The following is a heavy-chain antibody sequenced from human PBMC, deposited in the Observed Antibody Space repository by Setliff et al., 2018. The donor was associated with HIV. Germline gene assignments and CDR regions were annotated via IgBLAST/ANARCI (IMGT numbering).Heavy chain of an antibody. J-gene: IGHJ3*02. CDR3: ASPGPNYDGSAFDI. CDR1: GGTFSRYA. CDR2: IIPIFGTA. V-gene: IGHV1-69*05. Sequence: SVKVSCKASGGTFSRYAISWVRQAPGQGLERMGGIIPIFGTANYAQKFQGRVTITTDESTSTAYMELSSLRSEDTAVYYCASPGPNYDGSAFDIWGQGTMVTVSS. D-gene: IGHD3-10*01.